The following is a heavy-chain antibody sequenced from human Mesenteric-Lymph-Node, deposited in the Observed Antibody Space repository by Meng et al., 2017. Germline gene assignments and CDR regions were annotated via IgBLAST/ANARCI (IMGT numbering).Heavy chain of an antibody. J-gene: IGHJ4*02. CDR2: ISGSGGSR. CDR1: GFTFSSYA. Sequence: GGSLRLSCAASGFTFSSYATSWVRQAPGKGLEWVSAISGSGGSRYYADSVRGRFTISRDDLKNTLYLQMNSLRSEDTAVYYCARAPQREQHTADFDYWGQGTLVTVSS. CDR3: ARAPQREQHTADFDY. V-gene: IGHV3-23*01. D-gene: IGHD6-13*01.